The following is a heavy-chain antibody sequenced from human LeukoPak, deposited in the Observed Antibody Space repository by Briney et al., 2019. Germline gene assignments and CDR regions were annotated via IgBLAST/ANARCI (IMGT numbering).Heavy chain of an antibody. J-gene: IGHJ3*02. Sequence: GGSLRLSCAASGFTFSSYSMNWVRQAPGKGLEWVSYISSRSSTIYYADSVRGRFTISRDNAKNSLYLQMNSLRDEDTAVYYCARSRCSGGSCYAWGAAFDIWGQGTMVTVSS. CDR3: ARSRCSGGSCYAWGAAFDI. CDR1: GFTFSSYS. D-gene: IGHD2-15*01. V-gene: IGHV3-48*02. CDR2: ISSRSSTI.